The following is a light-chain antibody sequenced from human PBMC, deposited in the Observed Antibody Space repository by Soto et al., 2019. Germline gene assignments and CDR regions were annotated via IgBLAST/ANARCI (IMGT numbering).Light chain of an antibody. V-gene: IGKV1-5*03. J-gene: IGKJ5*01. CDR3: QQYNSYPIT. Sequence: DIQMTQSPSTLSASVGDRVTITCRASQSIRSWLAWYQQKPGKAPKSLIYKASSLESGVPSRFSGGGSGTEFTLTISSLQPDEFATYYCQQYNSYPITFGQGTRLEIK. CDR2: KAS. CDR1: QSIRSW.